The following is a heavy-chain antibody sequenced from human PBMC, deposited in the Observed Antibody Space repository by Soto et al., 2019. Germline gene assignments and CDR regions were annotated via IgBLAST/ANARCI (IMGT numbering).Heavy chain of an antibody. J-gene: IGHJ5*02. CDR2: INPDNGNT. CDR1: GYTFTGYT. CDR3: ARGIETGQIVP. D-gene: IGHD2-15*01. V-gene: IGHV1-3*01. Sequence: ASVKVSCKASGYTFTGYTMNWVRQAPGQRLEWMGWINPDNGNTKSSQKFQDRVIITRDTSASTAYMDLSSLRSEDTSVYYCARGIETGQIVPWGQGTLVTVSS.